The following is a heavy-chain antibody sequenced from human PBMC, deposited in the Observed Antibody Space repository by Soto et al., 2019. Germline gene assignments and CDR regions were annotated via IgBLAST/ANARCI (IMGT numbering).Heavy chain of an antibody. D-gene: IGHD3-10*01. Sequence: LHTPGQGLEWMGWISAYNGNTNYAQKIQGRVTMNTETSTSTAYMELRSLRSDDTAVYYCAXDRVVRGSFYYHYGMYVWGQ. CDR3: AXDRVVRGSFYYHYGMYV. CDR2: ISAYNGNT. V-gene: IGHV1-18*01. J-gene: IGHJ6*02.